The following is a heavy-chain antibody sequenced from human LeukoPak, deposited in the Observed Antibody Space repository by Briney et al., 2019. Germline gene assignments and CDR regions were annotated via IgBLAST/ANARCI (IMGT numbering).Heavy chain of an antibody. V-gene: IGHV4-61*02. CDR3: AREDGI. CDR2: IYTSGST. Sequence: SQTLSLTCNVCDGFFRRGSDYWRWIRKPAGKGLQWIWCIYTSGSTNYNPSLKSRDTISVHTSKNQFSVKLSSVTAADTAVYYCAREDGIWGQGTLVTVSS. J-gene: IGHJ4*02. CDR1: DGFFRRGSDY.